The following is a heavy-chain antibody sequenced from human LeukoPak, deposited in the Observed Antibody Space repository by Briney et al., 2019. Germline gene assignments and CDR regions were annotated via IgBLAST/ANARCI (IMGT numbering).Heavy chain of an antibody. CDR3: ARPYCSSTSCYGAYDAFDI. CDR2: IYPGDSDT. V-gene: IGHV5-51*03. Sequence: PGESLKISCKGSGYSFTSYWIGWVRQMPGKGLEWMGIIYPGDSDTRYNPSFQGQVTISADKSISTAYLQWSSLKASDTAMYYCARPYCSSTSCYGAYDAFDIWGQGTMVTVSS. CDR1: GYSFTSYW. D-gene: IGHD2-2*01. J-gene: IGHJ3*02.